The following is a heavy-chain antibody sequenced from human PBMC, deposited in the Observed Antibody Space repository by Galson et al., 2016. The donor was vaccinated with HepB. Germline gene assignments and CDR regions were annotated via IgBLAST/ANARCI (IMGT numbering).Heavy chain of an antibody. CDR3: AREQKEMTSTRGLAFDI. CDR1: GGSISSDGYY. Sequence: TLSLTCTVSGGSISSDGYYWNWIRQHPGKGLEWIGYIFYSGYTYYNPSLKSRVTISVDTSKNQFSLKLRSVTAADTAVYYCAREQKEMTSTRGLAFDIWGQGTMVTVSS. V-gene: IGHV4-31*03. J-gene: IGHJ3*02. CDR2: IFYSGYT. D-gene: IGHD3-10*01.